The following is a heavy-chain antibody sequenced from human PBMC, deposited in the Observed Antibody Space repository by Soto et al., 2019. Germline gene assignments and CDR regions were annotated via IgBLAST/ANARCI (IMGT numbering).Heavy chain of an antibody. CDR1: GFTFCDYY. Sequence: GGSMRLSCAASGFTFCDYYMSWIRQAPGKGLEWVSYISSSGSTIYYADSVKGRLTISRDNAKNSLYLQMNSLRAEDTAVYYCARAGYSSGLDYWGQGTLVTVSS. CDR3: ARAGYSSGLDY. V-gene: IGHV3-11*01. CDR2: ISSSGSTI. J-gene: IGHJ4*02. D-gene: IGHD6-19*01.